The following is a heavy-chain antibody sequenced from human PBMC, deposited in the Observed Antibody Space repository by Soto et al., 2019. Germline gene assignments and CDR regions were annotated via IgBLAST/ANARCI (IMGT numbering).Heavy chain of an antibody. CDR1: GFTFSDHY. CDR2: IKNKANGYKT. D-gene: IGHD1-26*01. V-gene: IGHV3-72*01. CDR3: ARVRLGAPTRYDY. J-gene: IGHJ4*02. Sequence: GGSLRLSCVASGFTFSDHYMDWVRQAPGKGLEWVGRIKNKANGYKTEYAASVEGRITISRDDSKNSLSLQINSLKTEDTAVYYCARVRLGAPTRYDYWGQGALVTVSS.